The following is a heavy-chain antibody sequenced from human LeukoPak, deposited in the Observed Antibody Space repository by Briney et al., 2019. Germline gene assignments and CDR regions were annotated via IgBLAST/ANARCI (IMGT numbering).Heavy chain of an antibody. CDR2: FDPEDGET. CDR1: GYTLTELS. D-gene: IGHD6-13*01. V-gene: IGHV1-24*01. J-gene: IGHJ3*01. CDR3: ATGFSVQQLVLISSGGRFGAFDV. Sequence: ASVKVSCKVSGYTLTELSMHWVRQAPGEGLVWMGGFDPEDGETIYAQKFQGRVTMTEDTSTDTAYMELSSLRSEDTAVYYCATGFSVQQLVLISSGGRFGAFDVWGQGTMVTVSS.